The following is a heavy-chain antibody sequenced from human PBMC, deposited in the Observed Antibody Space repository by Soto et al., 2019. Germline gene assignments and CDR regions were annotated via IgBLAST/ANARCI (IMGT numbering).Heavy chain of an antibody. D-gene: IGHD3-16*02. Sequence: PGGSLRLSCAASGFTVSSNYMSWVRQAPGKGLEWVSVIYSGGSTYYADSVKGRFTISRDNSKNTLYLQMNSLRAEDTAVYYCAKDNQRLSGSYHAFWGQGTLVTVSS. V-gene: IGHV3-53*01. CDR3: AKDNQRLSGSYHAF. CDR2: IYSGGST. CDR1: GFTVSSNY. J-gene: IGHJ4*02.